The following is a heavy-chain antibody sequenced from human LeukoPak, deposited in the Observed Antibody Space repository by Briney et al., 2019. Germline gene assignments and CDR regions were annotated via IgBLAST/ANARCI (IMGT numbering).Heavy chain of an antibody. CDR1: GFTFSSYA. CDR3: AKGGYCSSTSCYMGVDY. D-gene: IGHD2-2*02. CDR2: ISGSGGST. Sequence: GGSLRLSCAASGFTFSSYAMSWVRQAPGEGLEWVSAISGSGGSTYYADSVKGRFTISRDNSKNTLYLQMNSLRAEDTAVYYCAKGGYCSSTSCYMGVDYWGQGTLVTVSS. J-gene: IGHJ4*02. V-gene: IGHV3-23*01.